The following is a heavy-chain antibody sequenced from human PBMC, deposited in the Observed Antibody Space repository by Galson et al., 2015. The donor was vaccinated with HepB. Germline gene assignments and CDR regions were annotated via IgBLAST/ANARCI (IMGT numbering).Heavy chain of an antibody. CDR1: GFTFSIYA. CDR3: ARYIQDYGGNPTRTVFDQ. V-gene: IGHV3-23*01. J-gene: IGHJ4*02. CDR2: ISGSGGGT. D-gene: IGHD4-23*01. Sequence: SLRLSCAASGFTFSIYAMSWVRQAPGKGLEWVSVISGSGGGTYYADSVKGRFTISRDNSQNTLYLQMNSLRAEDTAVYYCARYIQDYGGNPTRTVFDQWGQGTLVTVSS.